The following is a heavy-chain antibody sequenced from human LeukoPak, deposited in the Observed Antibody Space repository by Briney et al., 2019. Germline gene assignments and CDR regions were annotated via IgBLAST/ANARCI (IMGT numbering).Heavy chain of an antibody. J-gene: IGHJ5*02. CDR2: ISAYNGNT. CDR1: GYNFTSYG. Sequence: ASVKVSCKASGYNFTSYGISWVRQAPGQGLEWMGWISAYNGNTNYAQKLQGRVTMTTDTSTSTAYMELRSLRSDDTAVYYCARDHCSSTSCPLNWFDPWGQGTLVTVSS. CDR3: ARDHCSSTSCPLNWFDP. D-gene: IGHD2-2*01. V-gene: IGHV1-18*01.